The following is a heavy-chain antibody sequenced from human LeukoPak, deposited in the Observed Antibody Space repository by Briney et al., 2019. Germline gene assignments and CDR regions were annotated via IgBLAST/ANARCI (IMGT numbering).Heavy chain of an antibody. D-gene: IGHD2-2*02. CDR1: GFTFSSYA. Sequence: PGGSLSLSCAASGFTFSSYAMHWVRQAPGKGLEYVSAISSNGGSTYYANSVKGRFTISRDNSKNTLYLQMGSLRAEDMAVYYCARVQPGYTFDYWGQGTLVTVSS. CDR3: ARVQPGYTFDY. V-gene: IGHV3-64*01. J-gene: IGHJ4*02. CDR2: ISSNGGST.